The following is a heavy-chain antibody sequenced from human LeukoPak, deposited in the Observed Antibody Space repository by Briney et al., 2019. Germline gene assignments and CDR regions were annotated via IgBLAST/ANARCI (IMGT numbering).Heavy chain of an antibody. CDR1: GYTFTSYG. D-gene: IGHD3-10*01. CDR2: ISGYNGNT. V-gene: IGHV1-18*01. J-gene: IGHJ4*02. CDR3: ARDDNYGSGQPDD. Sequence: ASMKVSCKASGYTFTSYGITWVRQAPGQGLEWMGWISGYNGNTNYAQKFQGRVTMTTDTSTSTVYMELRSLRSDDTAVYYCARDDNYGSGQPDDWGQGTLITVSS.